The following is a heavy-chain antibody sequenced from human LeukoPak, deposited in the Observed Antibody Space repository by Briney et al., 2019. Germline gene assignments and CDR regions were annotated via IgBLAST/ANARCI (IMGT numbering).Heavy chain of an antibody. CDR3: ARRDYIWGSYSAYAFDI. V-gene: IGHV4-39*01. D-gene: IGHD3-16*01. CDR2: IYYSGST. J-gene: IGHJ3*02. Sequence: SETLSLTCTVSGGSLSSSSSYWGWIRQPPGRGLEWLGSIYYSGSTYYNPSLKSRVTISVDTSKNQFSLKLSSVTAADTAVYYCARRDYIWGSYSAYAFDIWGQGTMVTVSS. CDR1: GGSLSSSSSY.